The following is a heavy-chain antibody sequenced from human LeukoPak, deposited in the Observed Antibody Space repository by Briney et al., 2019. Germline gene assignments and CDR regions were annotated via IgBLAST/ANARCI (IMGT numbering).Heavy chain of an antibody. CDR3: AFSSSWDNWFDP. D-gene: IGHD6-13*01. V-gene: IGHV1-18*01. J-gene: IGHJ5*02. CDR2: ISAYNGNT. CDR1: GYTFTSYG. Sequence: ASVKVSCKASGYTFTSYGISWVRQAPGQGLEWMGWISAYNGNTNCAQKLQGRVTMTTDTSTSTAYMELRSLRSDDTAVYYCAFSSSWDNWFDPWGQGTLVTVSS.